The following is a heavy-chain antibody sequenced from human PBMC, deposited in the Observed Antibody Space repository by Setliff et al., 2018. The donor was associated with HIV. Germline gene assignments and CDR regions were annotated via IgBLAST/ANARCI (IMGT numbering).Heavy chain of an antibody. J-gene: IGHJ4*02. D-gene: IGHD3-3*01. Sequence: SETLSLTCTVSGGSISSHYWSWIRQPPGKGLEWIGYIYYSGSTNYNPSLKSRVTISVDTSKNQFSLTLISVTAADTAVYYCARGRSITIFGVAYFDFWGQGTQVTVSS. CDR3: ARGRSITIFGVAYFDF. V-gene: IGHV4-59*11. CDR1: GGSISSHY. CDR2: IYYSGST.